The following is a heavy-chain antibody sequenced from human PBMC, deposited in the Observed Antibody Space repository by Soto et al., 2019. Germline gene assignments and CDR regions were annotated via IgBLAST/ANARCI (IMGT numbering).Heavy chain of an antibody. J-gene: IGHJ4*02. Sequence: EVQLVESGGVVVQPGGSLRLSCAASGFTFDDYTMHWVRQAPGKGLEWVSLISWDGGSTYYADSVKGRFTISRDNSKNSLYLQMNSLRTEDTALYYCARSALWFGDPFDYWGQGTLVTVSS. V-gene: IGHV3-43*01. CDR1: GFTFDDYT. CDR3: ARSALWFGDPFDY. D-gene: IGHD3-10*01. CDR2: ISWDGGST.